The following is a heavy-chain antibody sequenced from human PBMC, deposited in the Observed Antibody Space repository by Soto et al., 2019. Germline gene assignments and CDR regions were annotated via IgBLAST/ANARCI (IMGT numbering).Heavy chain of an antibody. CDR1: GYTFTGYY. CDR3: ARERYQVISDGMDV. J-gene: IGHJ6*02. CDR2: INPETGAT. Sequence: GASVKVSCKASGYTFTGYYVHWVREAPGQGLEWMGWINPETGATSYAQKFQGRVTLSRDTSINTAYLELRSLRFDDAAVYFCARERYQVISDGMDVWGQGTTVTVSS. V-gene: IGHV1-2*02. D-gene: IGHD2-2*01.